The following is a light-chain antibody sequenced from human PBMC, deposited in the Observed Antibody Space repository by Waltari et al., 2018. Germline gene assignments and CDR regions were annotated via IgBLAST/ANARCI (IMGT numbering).Light chain of an antibody. CDR1: SSNIESNY. Sequence: QSVLTQPPSASGTPGQRVTISCSGSSSNIESNYVSWYQQFPGTAPKVRMFKNNQRPSGVSDRFSASKSGASASLAISGLRSDDEADYYCGTWDDSLSRPVFGGGTKLTVL. CDR2: KNN. J-gene: IGLJ3*02. CDR3: GTWDDSLSRPV. V-gene: IGLV1-47*01.